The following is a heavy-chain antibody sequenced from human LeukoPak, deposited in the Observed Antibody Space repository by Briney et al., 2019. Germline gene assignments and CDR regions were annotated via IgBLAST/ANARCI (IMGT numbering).Heavy chain of an antibody. CDR3: ARHLKYCGGDCYLW. J-gene: IGHJ4*02. V-gene: IGHV4-38-2*01. D-gene: IGHD2-21*01. CDR1: GYSISSGYY. CDR2: IYHSGST. Sequence: SETLSLTCAVSGYSISSGYYWGWIRQPPGKGLEWIGSIYHSGSTYYNPSLKSRVTISVDTSENQFSLKLSSVTAADTAVYYCARHLKYCGGDCYLWWGQGTLVTVSS.